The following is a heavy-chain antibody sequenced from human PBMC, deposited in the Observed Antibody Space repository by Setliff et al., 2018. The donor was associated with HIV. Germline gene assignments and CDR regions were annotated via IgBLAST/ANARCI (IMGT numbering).Heavy chain of an antibody. Sequence: ASVKVSCKASGYTFTNYYMHWVRQAPGQGLEWMGIIYPGGARRSYAQKFQGRVIITRDTSASTAFMEMSSLRSEDTAVYFCAREEYQLLSHWGQGTLVTVSS. CDR2: IYPGGARR. V-gene: IGHV1-46*01. CDR3: AREEYQLLSH. J-gene: IGHJ4*02. CDR1: GYTFTNYY. D-gene: IGHD1-26*01.